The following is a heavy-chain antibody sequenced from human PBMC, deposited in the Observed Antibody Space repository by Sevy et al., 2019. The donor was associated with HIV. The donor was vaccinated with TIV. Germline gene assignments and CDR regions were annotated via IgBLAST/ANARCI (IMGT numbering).Heavy chain of an antibody. J-gene: IGHJ4*02. V-gene: IGHV5-51*01. CDR2: IYPGDSDT. CDR3: ARLDCSNGICFLAY. Sequence: GESLKISCEGSGYSFSTYWIGWVRQVPGKGLEWMGIIYPGDSDTRYSPSFQGQVTISADMSINTAYLQWSSLKPSDTALYYCARLDCSNGICFLAYWGQGILVTVSS. CDR1: GYSFSTYW. D-gene: IGHD2-8*01.